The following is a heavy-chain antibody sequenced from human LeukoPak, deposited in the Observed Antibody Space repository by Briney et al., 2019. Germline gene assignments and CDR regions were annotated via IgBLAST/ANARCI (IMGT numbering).Heavy chain of an antibody. Sequence: PSQSLSLTCTVSGGSISSYYWRWIRQPPGKGLEWIGYIYYSGSTNYNPSLKSRVTISVDTSNNPFSLKLSSVTAADTAVYYCARYSYGYNWFDPWGQGTLVTVSS. J-gene: IGHJ5*02. CDR3: ARYSYGYNWFDP. V-gene: IGHV4-59*01. D-gene: IGHD5-18*01. CDR1: GGSISSYY. CDR2: IYYSGST.